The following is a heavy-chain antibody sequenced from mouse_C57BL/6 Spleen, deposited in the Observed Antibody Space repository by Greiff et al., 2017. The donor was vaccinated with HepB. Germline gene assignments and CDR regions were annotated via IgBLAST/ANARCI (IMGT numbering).Heavy chain of an antibody. J-gene: IGHJ4*01. CDR2: IYPGDGDT. Sequence: QVQLKQSGPELVKPGASVKISCKASGYAFSSSWMNWVKQRPGKGLEWIGRIYPGDGDTNYNGKFKGKATLTADKSSSTAYMQLSSLTSEDSAVYFCASFDGYLRYYAMDYWGQGTSVTVSS. D-gene: IGHD2-3*01. V-gene: IGHV1-82*01. CDR3: ASFDGYLRYYAMDY. CDR1: GYAFSSSW.